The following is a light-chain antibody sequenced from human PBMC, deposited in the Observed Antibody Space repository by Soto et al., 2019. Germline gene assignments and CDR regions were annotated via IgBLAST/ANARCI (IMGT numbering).Light chain of an antibody. Sequence: EIVLTLSPATLSLSPGERATLSCRASQSVSRYLAWYQQKPGQAPRLLIYDASNRATGIPARFSGSGSGTEFTLTISSLQSEDFAVYYCQQRSNWPPLTFCGGTKVDIK. CDR1: QSVSRY. V-gene: IGKV3-11*01. CDR2: DAS. CDR3: QQRSNWPPLT. J-gene: IGKJ4*01.